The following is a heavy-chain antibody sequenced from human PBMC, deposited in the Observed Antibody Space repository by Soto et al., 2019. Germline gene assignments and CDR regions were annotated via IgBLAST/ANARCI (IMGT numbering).Heavy chain of an antibody. CDR1: GGSFSGYY. CDR3: ARGSIEHRVVAITRVMDV. J-gene: IGHJ6*01. V-gene: IGHV4-34*01. Sequence: QVQLQQWGAGLLKPSETLSLTCAVYGGSFSGYYWSWIRQPPGKGLEWIGEINHSGSTNYNPSLKSRVTISVDTSKNQFSLKLSSVTAADTAVYYCARGSIEHRVVAITRVMDVW. D-gene: IGHD3-22*01. CDR2: INHSGST.